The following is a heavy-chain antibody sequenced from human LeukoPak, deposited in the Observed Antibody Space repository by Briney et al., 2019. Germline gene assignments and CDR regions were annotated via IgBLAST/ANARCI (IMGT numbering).Heavy chain of an antibody. D-gene: IGHD6-19*01. V-gene: IGHV3-21*01. CDR2: ISTSSSYI. CDR1: GFTFSSYS. J-gene: IGHJ3*02. CDR3: ARGASVVAGNDNAFDI. Sequence: GGSLTLSCAASGFTFSSYSMNWVRQAPGKGLEWVSSISTSSSYIYYADSVKGRFTISRDNAKKSLYLQMNSLRADDTAVYYCARGASVVAGNDNAFDIWGQGTMVTVSS.